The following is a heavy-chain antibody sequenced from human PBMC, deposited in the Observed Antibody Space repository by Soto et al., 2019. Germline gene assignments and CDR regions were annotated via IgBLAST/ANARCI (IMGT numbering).Heavy chain of an antibody. Sequence: EVQLLESGGGLVQPGGSLRLSCAASGFTFSSYAMSWVRQAPGKGLEWVSAISGSGGSTYYADSVKGRFTISRENSKNPLYRQKNTLRAEDTAVYYCAKEDNTMVRGDYDYLVQGTLVTVSS. D-gene: IGHD3-10*01. V-gene: IGHV3-23*01. CDR2: ISGSGGST. J-gene: IGHJ4*02. CDR3: AKEDNTMVRGDYDY. CDR1: GFTFSSYA.